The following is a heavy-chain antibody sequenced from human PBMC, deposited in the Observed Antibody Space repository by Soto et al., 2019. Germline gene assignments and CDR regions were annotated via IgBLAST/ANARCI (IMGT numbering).Heavy chain of an antibody. D-gene: IGHD3-22*01. Sequence: QLQLQESGPGLVKPSETLSLTCSVSGGSISSKNYYWGWIRQPPGKGLEWIGIIYYSGTTYYNPSLKSRVIISVDTSKNQSSLKLSSVTAADTAVYYCARRPSYYYDSSGFDPFDYWGQGTLVTVSS. V-gene: IGHV4-39*01. CDR1: GGSISSKNYY. J-gene: IGHJ4*02. CDR2: IYYSGTT. CDR3: ARRPSYYYDSSGFDPFDY.